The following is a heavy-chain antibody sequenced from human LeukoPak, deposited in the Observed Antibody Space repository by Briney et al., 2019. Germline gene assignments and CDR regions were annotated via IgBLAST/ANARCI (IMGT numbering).Heavy chain of an antibody. CDR3: ARDCDRSGYYCY. CDR2: ISTYNGNT. CDR1: GDTFSDFG. Sequence: ASVKVSCKASGDTFSDFGISWVRQAPGQGLEWMGWISTYNGNTNYAQKLQGRVAINTDTSTSTAYMELRSLRSDDTAVYYCARDCDRSGYYCYWGQGTLVTVSS. V-gene: IGHV1-18*01. J-gene: IGHJ4*02. D-gene: IGHD3-22*01.